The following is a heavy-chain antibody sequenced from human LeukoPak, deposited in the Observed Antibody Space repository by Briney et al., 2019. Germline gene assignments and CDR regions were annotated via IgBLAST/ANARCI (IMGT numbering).Heavy chain of an antibody. CDR1: GFTFSSYA. J-gene: IGHJ4*02. V-gene: IGHV3-23*01. D-gene: IGHD5-12*01. Sequence: LTGGSLRLSCAASGFTFSSYAMGWVRQAPGKGLEWVSAISGSGGSTYYADSVKGRFTISRDNSKNTLYLQMNSLRAEDTAVYYCAKEPTMLYGYVYWGQGTLVTVSS. CDR2: ISGSGGST. CDR3: AKEPTMLYGYVY.